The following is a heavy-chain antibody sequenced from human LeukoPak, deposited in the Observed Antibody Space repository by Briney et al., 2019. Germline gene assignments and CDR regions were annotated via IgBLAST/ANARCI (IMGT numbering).Heavy chain of an antibody. J-gene: IGHJ4*02. CDR3: ARCELRVFDY. Sequence: GGPQRLPCAASGFIYSRYDMSWLRQARGRGLEWVANRKQNGSGTYYVDSVKGRFNISRDNAKTSLYLQMNSLRAEDTAVYYCARCELRVFDYWGQGTLVTVSS. V-gene: IGHV3-7*01. D-gene: IGHD4/OR15-4a*01. CDR2: RKQNGSGT. CDR1: GFIYSRYD.